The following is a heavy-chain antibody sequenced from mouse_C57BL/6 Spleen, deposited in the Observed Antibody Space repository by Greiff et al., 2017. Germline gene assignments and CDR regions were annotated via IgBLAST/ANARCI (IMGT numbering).Heavy chain of an antibody. V-gene: IGHV1-55*01. CDR2: IYPGSGST. J-gene: IGHJ4*01. CDR3: AREASDSSGYPYAMDY. Sequence: VQLQQPGAELVKPGASVKMSCKASGYTFTSYWITWVKQRPGQGLEWIGDIYPGSGSTNYNEKLKSKATLTVDTSSSTAYMQLSSLTSEDSAVYYCAREASDSSGYPYAMDYWGQGTSVTVSS. D-gene: IGHD3-2*02. CDR1: GYTFTSYW.